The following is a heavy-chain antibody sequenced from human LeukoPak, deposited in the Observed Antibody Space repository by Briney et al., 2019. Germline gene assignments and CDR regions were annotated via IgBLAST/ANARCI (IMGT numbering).Heavy chain of an antibody. J-gene: IGHJ4*02. D-gene: IGHD3-16*02. CDR1: GYSISSGYY. Sequence: SETLSLTCTVSGYSISSGYYWGWIRQPPGKGLEWIGSIYYSGSTYYNPSLKSRVTISVDTSKNQFSLKLSSVTAADTAVYYCARGASYFYDYVWGSYRYFFFDYWGQGTLVTVSS. CDR2: IYYSGST. V-gene: IGHV4-38-2*02. CDR3: ARGASYFYDYVWGSYRYFFFDY.